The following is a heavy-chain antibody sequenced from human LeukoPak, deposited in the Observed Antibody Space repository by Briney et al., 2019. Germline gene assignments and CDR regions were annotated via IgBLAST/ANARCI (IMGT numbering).Heavy chain of an antibody. V-gene: IGHV3-48*03. Sequence: GGSLRLSCAAAGFTVSSHEMNWVLQAPGKGLEWVSYISSSGSTVYYADSVKGRFTISRDNAKNSLYLQMNSLRAEDTAVYYCGVLRTLDYWGQGTLVTVSS. D-gene: IGHD1-14*01. CDR1: GFTVSSHE. J-gene: IGHJ4*02. CDR3: GVLRTLDY. CDR2: ISSSGSTV.